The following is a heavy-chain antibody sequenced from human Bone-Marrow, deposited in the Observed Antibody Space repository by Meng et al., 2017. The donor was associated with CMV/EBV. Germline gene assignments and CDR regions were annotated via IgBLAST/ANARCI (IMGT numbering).Heavy chain of an antibody. V-gene: IGHV4-34*01. CDR3: ARETTVTWGFDY. D-gene: IGHD4-17*01. J-gene: IGHJ4*02. CDR2: INHSGST. CDR1: GGSFSGYY. Sequence: GSLRLSCTVYGGSFSGYYWSWIRQPPGKGLEWIGEINHSGSTNYNPSLKSRVTISVDTSKNQFSLKLSSMTAADTAVYYCARETTVTWGFDYWGQGTLVTVSS.